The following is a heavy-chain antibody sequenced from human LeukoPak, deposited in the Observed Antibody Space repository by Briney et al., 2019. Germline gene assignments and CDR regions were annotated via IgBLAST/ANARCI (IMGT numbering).Heavy chain of an antibody. V-gene: IGHV1-18*01. CDR2: ISAYNGNT. J-gene: IGHJ4*02. D-gene: IGHD6-13*01. Sequence: GASVKVSCKASGYTFTSYGISWVRQAPGQGLEWMGWISAYNGNTNYAQKLQGRVTMTTDTSTSTAYMELRSLRSDDTAVYYCARVVGDSSSWYYFDYWGQGTLVTVSS. CDR1: GYTFTSYG. CDR3: ARVVGDSSSWYYFDY.